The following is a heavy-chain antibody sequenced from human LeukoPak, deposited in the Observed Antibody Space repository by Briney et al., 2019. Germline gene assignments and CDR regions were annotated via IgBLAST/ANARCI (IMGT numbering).Heavy chain of an antibody. CDR2: IYPGDSDT. Sequence: GESLKISCRGSGYSFNNFWIGWVRQMPGKGLEWMGIIYPGDSDTRYSPSFQGQVALSADKSISTAYLQWSSLKASDTAMYYCARLASNWFDPWGQGTLVTVSS. J-gene: IGHJ5*02. V-gene: IGHV5-51*01. CDR3: ARLASNWFDP. CDR1: GYSFNNFW.